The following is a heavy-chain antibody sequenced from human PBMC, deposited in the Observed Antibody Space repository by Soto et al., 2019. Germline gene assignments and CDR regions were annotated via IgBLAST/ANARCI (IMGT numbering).Heavy chain of an antibody. Sequence: EVQLLEYGGGLVQPGGSLRLSCAASGFSFSNYAMSWVRQAPDKGLEWVSGISAGGGRTHYADSVRGRFTISRDTSKNTLYLQMHSLRAEDTAVYYCATGSSDVIIVPGGDPWGQGTLVTVSS. CDR1: GFSFSNYA. CDR2: ISAGGGRT. V-gene: IGHV3-23*01. J-gene: IGHJ5*02. D-gene: IGHD2-2*01. CDR3: ATGSSDVIIVPGGDP.